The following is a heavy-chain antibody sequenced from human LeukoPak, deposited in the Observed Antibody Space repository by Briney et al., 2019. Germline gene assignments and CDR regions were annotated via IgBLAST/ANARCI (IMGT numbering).Heavy chain of an antibody. CDR3: ARIRDGYNAAYDI. CDR1: GYTFTSYY. Sequence: ASVKVSCKASGYTFTSYYIHLVRQAPGQGFEWMAIINPSDGSTTNSQKFQGRVTMTRDTSTSTVYMELSGLRSEDTALYYCARIRDGYNAAYDIWGQGPMVTVSA. D-gene: IGHD5-24*01. J-gene: IGHJ3*02. CDR2: INPSDGST. V-gene: IGHV1-46*01.